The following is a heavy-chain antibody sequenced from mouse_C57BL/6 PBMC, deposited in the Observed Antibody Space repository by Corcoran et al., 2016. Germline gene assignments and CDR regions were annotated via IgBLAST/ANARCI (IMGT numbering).Heavy chain of an antibody. V-gene: IGHV1-26*01. Sequence: EVQLQQSGPELVKPGASVKISCKASGYTFTDYYMNWVKQSHGKSLEWIGDINPNNGGTSYNQKFKGKATLTVDKSSSTAYMELRSLTSEDSAVYYCARRVLRYYWYFDVWGTGTTVTVSS. D-gene: IGHD1-1*01. J-gene: IGHJ1*03. CDR1: GYTFTDYY. CDR3: ARRVLRYYWYFDV. CDR2: INPNNGGT.